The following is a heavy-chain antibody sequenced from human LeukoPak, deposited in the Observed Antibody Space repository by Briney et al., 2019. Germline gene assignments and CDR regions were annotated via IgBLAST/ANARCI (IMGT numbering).Heavy chain of an antibody. D-gene: IGHD3-10*01. J-gene: IGHJ4*02. V-gene: IGHV1-2*06. CDR1: GYTFTGYY. CDR2: INPSSGVT. Sequence: ASVKVSCKASGYTFTGYYIHWVRQAPGQGLEWMGRINPSSGVTHYAQKFQGNVTKTRDTSISKAYMELSRLRSDDTAVYYCVTRGGESSPMRYWGQGTLVTVSS. CDR3: VTRGGESSPMRY.